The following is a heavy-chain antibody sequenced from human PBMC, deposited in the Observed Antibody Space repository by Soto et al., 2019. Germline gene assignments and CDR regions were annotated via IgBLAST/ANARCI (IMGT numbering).Heavy chain of an antibody. CDR2: IIPIFGTA. J-gene: IGHJ6*02. CDR3: ARLRIAALHMPSYYYGMDV. CDR1: GGTFSSYA. V-gene: IGHV1-69*13. Sequence: ASVKVSCKASGGTFSSYAISWVRQAPGQGLEWMGGIIPIFGTANYAQKFQGRVTITADESTSTAYMELSSLRSEDTAVYYCARLRIAALHMPSYYYGMDVCGQATTLTVSS. D-gene: IGHD6-6*01.